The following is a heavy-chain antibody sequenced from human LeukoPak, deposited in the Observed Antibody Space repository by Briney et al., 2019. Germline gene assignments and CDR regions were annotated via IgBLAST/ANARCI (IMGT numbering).Heavy chain of an antibody. CDR1: GVSMRRANYY. J-gene: IGHJ4*02. CDR2: IYDSGST. V-gene: IGHV4-39*01. Sequence: AETLSLTCTVAGVSMRRANYYWGWIRQPPGKGLVWIGSIYDSGSTYYNPSLKSRVTISVDTPKNQFSLKLNSVTAADTAVYYCARHYGHWGQGTLVTVSS. D-gene: IGHD3-10*01. CDR3: ARHYGH.